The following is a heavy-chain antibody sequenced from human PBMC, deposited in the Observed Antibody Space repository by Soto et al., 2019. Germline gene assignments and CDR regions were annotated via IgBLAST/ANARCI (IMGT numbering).Heavy chain of an antibody. Sequence: QVQLVQSGAEVKKPGASVKVSCKASGYTFTNYYMHWVRQAPGQGLEWMGIINPSGGGTSYAQKFQGRVTMTRDTSTSTVYMELSGLRSEDTGVYYCARGDSYSISPNPIWGQGTMVTVSS. CDR3: ARGDSYSISPNPI. D-gene: IGHD6-13*01. J-gene: IGHJ3*02. V-gene: IGHV1-46*01. CDR1: GYTFTNYY. CDR2: INPSGGGT.